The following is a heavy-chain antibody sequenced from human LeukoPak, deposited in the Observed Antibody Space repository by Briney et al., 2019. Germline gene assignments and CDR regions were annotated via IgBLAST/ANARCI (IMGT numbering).Heavy chain of an antibody. J-gene: IGHJ4*02. CDR2: LYYSRST. Sequence: GSLRLSCAASGFTFSSYGMHWIRRAPGKGLEWIGSLYYSRSTYHNPSLKSRVTMSVDTSKNQFSLNLRSVTAADTAVYYCARRGMSTVSPGENWGQGTLVTVSS. CDR1: GFTFSSYG. V-gene: IGHV4-39*01. D-gene: IGHD4-11*01. CDR3: ARRGMSTVSPGEN.